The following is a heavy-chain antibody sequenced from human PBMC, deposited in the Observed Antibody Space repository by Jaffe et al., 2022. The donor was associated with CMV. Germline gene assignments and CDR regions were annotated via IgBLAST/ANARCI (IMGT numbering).Heavy chain of an antibody. Sequence: EVQLVESGGGLVQPGGSLRLSCAASGFTFSSYAMSWVRQAPGKGLEWVSAISGSGGSTYYADSVKGRFTISRDNSKNTLYLQMNSLRAEDTAVYYCAKDGIGGGSGSYPQPWFDPWGQGTLVTVSS. CDR2: ISGSGGST. CDR3: AKDGIGGGSGSYPQPWFDP. J-gene: IGHJ5*02. D-gene: IGHD3-10*01. CDR1: GFTFSSYA. V-gene: IGHV3-23*04.